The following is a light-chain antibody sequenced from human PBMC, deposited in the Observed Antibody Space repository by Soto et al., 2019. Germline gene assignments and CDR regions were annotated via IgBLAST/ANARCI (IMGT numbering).Light chain of an antibody. CDR2: GAS. J-gene: IGKJ5*01. Sequence: DIVLTHAPGALALSQGGRATLSWSSSQSVSSSYLAWYQQKPGQAPRLLIYGASSRATGIPDRFSGSGSGTDFTLTISRLEPEDFAVYYCHQYGSSPITFAPGTRLE. CDR1: QSVSSSY. V-gene: IGKV3-20*01. CDR3: HQYGSSPIT.